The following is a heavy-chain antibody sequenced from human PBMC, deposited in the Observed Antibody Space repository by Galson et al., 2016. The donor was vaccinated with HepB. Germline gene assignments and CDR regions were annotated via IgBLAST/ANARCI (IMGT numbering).Heavy chain of an antibody. D-gene: IGHD6-19*01. CDR2: ISAYNGNT. Sequence: SVKVSCKASGYTFTSYGISWVRQAPGQGLEWMGWISAYNGNTYYAQRLQGRVTMTTDTSTGTAYMELRSLRSDDTAVYYCATSTSGWVNWFAPWGQGTLVTVSS. J-gene: IGHJ5*02. CDR1: GYTFTSYG. CDR3: ATSTSGWVNWFAP. V-gene: IGHV1-18*01.